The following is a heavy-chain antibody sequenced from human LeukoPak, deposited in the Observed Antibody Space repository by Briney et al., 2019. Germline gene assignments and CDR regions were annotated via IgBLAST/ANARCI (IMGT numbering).Heavy chain of an antibody. J-gene: IGHJ4*02. CDR3: ARDYRSSSGIGFDY. CDR2: ISSSSSTT. CDR1: GFTFSSYS. Sequence: GGSLRLSCVASGFTFSSYSMNWVRQAPGKGLEWVSFISSSSSTTYYAESVKGRFTISRDNAKNSLYLQMNSLRDEDTAVYYCARDYRSSSGIGFDYWGQGTLVTVSS. D-gene: IGHD6-6*01. V-gene: IGHV3-48*02.